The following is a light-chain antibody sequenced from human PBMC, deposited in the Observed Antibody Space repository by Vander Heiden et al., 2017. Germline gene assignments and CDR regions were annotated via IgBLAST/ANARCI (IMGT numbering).Light chain of an antibody. Sequence: QPVLTQPPSASGTPGQRVNISCSGSSSNIGRNNVNWYQQLPGSTPKLLIYSNNQRPSGVPDRFSGSKSGTSASLAISGPQSEDEADYYCATWDDGLNHYFVFGTGTRVTVL. CDR2: SNN. CDR3: ATWDDGLNHYFV. J-gene: IGLJ1*01. CDR1: SSNIGRNN. V-gene: IGLV1-44*01.